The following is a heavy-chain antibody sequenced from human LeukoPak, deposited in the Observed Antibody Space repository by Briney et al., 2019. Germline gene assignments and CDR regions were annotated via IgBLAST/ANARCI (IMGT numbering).Heavy chain of an antibody. CDR1: GGSISSYY. CDR2: IYYSGST. Sequence: SETLSLTCAVSGGSISSYYWSWIRQPPGKGLEWIGYIYYSGSTNYNPSLKSRVTISVDTSKNQFSLKLSSVTAADTAVYYCARPSDCSSTSCNYWYFDLWGRGTLVTVSS. V-gene: IGHV4-59*08. J-gene: IGHJ2*01. D-gene: IGHD2-2*01. CDR3: ARPSDCSSTSCNYWYFDL.